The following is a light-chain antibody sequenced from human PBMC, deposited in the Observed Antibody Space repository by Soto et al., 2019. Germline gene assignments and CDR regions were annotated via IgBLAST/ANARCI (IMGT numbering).Light chain of an antibody. J-gene: IGLJ1*01. CDR2: DVA. V-gene: IGLV2-11*01. Sequence: QSVLTQPRSVSGSPGQSVTISCTGTSRDVGGFDYVSWYQQHPGKVPTIIIYDVAQRPSGVPERFSGVKSGNTASLTISGLDPGDEADYYCCSYAGIHTYVFGTGTKVTVL. CDR1: SRDVGGFDY. CDR3: CSYAGIHTYV.